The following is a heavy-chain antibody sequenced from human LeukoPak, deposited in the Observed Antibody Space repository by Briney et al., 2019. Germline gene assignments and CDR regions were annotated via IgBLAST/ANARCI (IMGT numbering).Heavy chain of an antibody. J-gene: IGHJ4*02. CDR1: GYSFTSYW. V-gene: IGHV5-51*01. Sequence: GESLKISCKGSGYSFTSYWIGWVRQMPRKGLEWMGIIYPGDSDTRYSPSFQGQVTISADKSISTAYLQWSSLKASDTTMYYCARRGSSRHLDYGRQGTLVTVSS. CDR3: ARRGSSRHLDY. D-gene: IGHD6-6*01. CDR2: IYPGDSDT.